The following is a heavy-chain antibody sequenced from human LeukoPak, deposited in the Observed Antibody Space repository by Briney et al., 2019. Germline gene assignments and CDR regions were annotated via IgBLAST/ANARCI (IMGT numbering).Heavy chain of an antibody. J-gene: IGHJ4*02. CDR1: GFTFDDYT. V-gene: IGHV3-43*01. CDR2: ISWDGFRT. Sequence: GGSLRLSCVASGFTFDDYTMHWVRQTPGRGLEWISLISWDGFRTYYAASVKGRFTISRDNSKSPPCLQMAALTTDASGLSYCAKSAVPSIEAYYFDSWGQGTLVTVSS. CDR3: AKSAVPSIEAYYFDS. D-gene: IGHD2-2*01.